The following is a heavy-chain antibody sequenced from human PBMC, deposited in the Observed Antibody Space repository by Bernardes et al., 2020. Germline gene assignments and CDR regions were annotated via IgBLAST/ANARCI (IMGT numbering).Heavy chain of an antibody. CDR1: GYTFTGYY. CDR3: ARDRTVPAAMGFHYYYYMDV. V-gene: IGHV1-2*04. Sequence: ASVKVSCQASGYTFTGYYMHWVRQAPGQGLEWMGWINPNSGGTNYAQKFQGWVTMTRDTSISTAYMELSRLRSDDTAVYYCARDRTVPAAMGFHYYYYMDVWGKGTTVTVSS. CDR2: INPNSGGT. J-gene: IGHJ6*03. D-gene: IGHD2-2*01.